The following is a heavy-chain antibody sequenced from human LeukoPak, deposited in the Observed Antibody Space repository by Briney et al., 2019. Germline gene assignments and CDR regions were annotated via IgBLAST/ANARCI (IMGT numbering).Heavy chain of an antibody. CDR3: ARVPRAVVVPAALEAAFDI. CDR2: IYYSGST. CDR1: GGSISSGGHY. J-gene: IGHJ3*02. Sequence: SQTLSLTCTVSGGSISSGGHYWSWIRQHPGKGLEWIGYIYYSGSTYYNPSLTSRVTISVDASKTQFSLKLSSATAADTAVSYCARVPRAVVVPAALEAAFDIWGQGTMVTVSS. D-gene: IGHD2-2*01. V-gene: IGHV4-31*03.